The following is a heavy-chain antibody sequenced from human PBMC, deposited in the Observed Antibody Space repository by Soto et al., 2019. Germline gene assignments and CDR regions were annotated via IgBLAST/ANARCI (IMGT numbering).Heavy chain of an antibody. CDR1: GFTFSSYS. CDR3: ARDPPYSSGWYFDY. V-gene: IGHV3-21*01. CDR2: ISSSSSYI. D-gene: IGHD6-19*01. J-gene: IGHJ4*02. Sequence: EVQLVESGGGLVKPGGSLRLSCGASGFTFSSYSMNWVRQAPGKGLEWVSSISSSSSYIYYADSVKGRFTISRDNAKNSLYLQMNSLRAEDTAVYYCARDPPYSSGWYFDYWGQGTLVTVSS.